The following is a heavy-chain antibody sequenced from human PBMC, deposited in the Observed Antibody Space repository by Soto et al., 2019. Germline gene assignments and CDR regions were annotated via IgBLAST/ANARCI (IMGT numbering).Heavy chain of an antibody. CDR2: INHSGST. J-gene: IGHJ6*03. Sequence: QVQLQQWGAGLLKPSETLSLTCAVYGGSFSGYYWSWIRQPPGKGLEWIGEINHSGSTNYNPSLKSRVTISVDTSENQFSLKLSSVTAADTAVYYCARSTIFGVVIIHYYMDVWGKGTTVTVSS. CDR1: GGSFSGYY. D-gene: IGHD3-3*01. CDR3: ARSTIFGVVIIHYYMDV. V-gene: IGHV4-34*01.